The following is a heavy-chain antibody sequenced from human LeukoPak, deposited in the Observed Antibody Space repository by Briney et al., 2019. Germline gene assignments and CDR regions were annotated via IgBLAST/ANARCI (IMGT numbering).Heavy chain of an antibody. Sequence: KPGGSLRLSCAASGFTFSSYSMKWVRQAPGKGREWVSSISSSSSYIYYADSVKGRFTISRDNAKNSLYLQMNSLRAEDTAVYYCARDTRYQLDSYYYYGMDVWGQGTTVTVSS. CDR2: ISSSSSYI. V-gene: IGHV3-21*01. J-gene: IGHJ6*02. CDR3: ARDTRYQLDSYYYYGMDV. CDR1: GFTFSSYS. D-gene: IGHD2-2*01.